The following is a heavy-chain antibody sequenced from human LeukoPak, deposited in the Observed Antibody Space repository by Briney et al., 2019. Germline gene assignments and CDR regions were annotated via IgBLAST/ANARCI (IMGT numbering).Heavy chain of an antibody. CDR2: IKQDGSEK. J-gene: IGHJ4*02. CDR1: GFTFSSYW. V-gene: IGHV3-7*03. Sequence: GGSLRLSCAASGFTFSSYWMSWVRQAPGKGLEWVANIKQDGSEKYYVDSVKGRFTISKDNAKNSLYLQMNSLRAEDTAVYYCAKEYKHSNSRVFDYWGPGTLVTVSS. CDR3: AKEYKHSNSRVFDY. D-gene: IGHD6-13*01.